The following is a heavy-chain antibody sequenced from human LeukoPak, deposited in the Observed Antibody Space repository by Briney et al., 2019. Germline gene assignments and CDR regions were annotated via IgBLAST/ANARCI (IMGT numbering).Heavy chain of an antibody. J-gene: IGHJ6*03. D-gene: IGHD6-19*01. V-gene: IGHV4-59*01. CDR1: GGSISSYY. CDR2: IYYSGST. CDR3: AGRELLAGTLGYYYYYMDV. Sequence: SETLSLTCTVSGGSISSYYWSWIRQPPGKGLEWIGYIYYSGSTNYNPSLKSRVTISVDTSKNQFSLKLSSVTAADTAVYYCAGRELLAGTLGYYYYYMDVWGKGTTVTISS.